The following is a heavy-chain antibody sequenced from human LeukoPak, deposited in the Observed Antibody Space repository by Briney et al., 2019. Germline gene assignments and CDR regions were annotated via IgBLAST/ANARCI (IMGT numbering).Heavy chain of an antibody. J-gene: IGHJ4*02. CDR1: GGSISGYY. CDR2: IYTSGST. CDR3: AREGGPYRPLDY. Sequence: SETLSLTCTVSGGSISGYYWSWIRQPAGKGLEWIGRIYTSGSTNYNPSLKSRVTMSVDMSKNQFSLKLSSVTAADTAVYYCAREGGPYRPLDYSGQGTLVTVSS. V-gene: IGHV4-4*07.